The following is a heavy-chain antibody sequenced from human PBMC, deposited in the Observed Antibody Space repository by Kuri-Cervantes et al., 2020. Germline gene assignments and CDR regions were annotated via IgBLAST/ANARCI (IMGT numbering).Heavy chain of an antibody. Sequence: SVMVSCKASGGTFSSYTISWVRQAPGQGLEWMGRIIPILGIANYAQKFQGRVTITADESTSTAYMELSSLRSEDTAVYYCARGRTLRYFDWQTWHLLLWGQGTLVTVSS. D-gene: IGHD3-9*01. V-gene: IGHV1-69*02. CDR2: IIPILGIA. J-gene: IGHJ4*02. CDR3: ARGRTLRYFDWQTWHLLL. CDR1: GGTFSSYT.